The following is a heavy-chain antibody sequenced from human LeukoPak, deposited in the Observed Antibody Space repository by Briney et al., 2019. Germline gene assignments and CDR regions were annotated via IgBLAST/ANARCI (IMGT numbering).Heavy chain of an antibody. CDR2: IWYDGSNK. CDR3: AAGTRKSGMDV. Sequence: GSLRLSCAASGFTFSSYGMHWVRQAPGKGLEWVAVIWYDGSNKYYADSVKGRFTISRDNSKNTLYLQMNSLRAEDTAVYYCAAGTRKSGMDVWGQGTTVTVSS. J-gene: IGHJ6*02. V-gene: IGHV3-33*01. D-gene: IGHD6-13*01. CDR1: GFTFSSYG.